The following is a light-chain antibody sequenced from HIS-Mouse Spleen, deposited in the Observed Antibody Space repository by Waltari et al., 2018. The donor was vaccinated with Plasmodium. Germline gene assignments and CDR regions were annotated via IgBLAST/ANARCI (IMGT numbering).Light chain of an antibody. CDR1: QSLLHSNGHNY. J-gene: IGKJ1*01. CDR3: QQYGSSGT. V-gene: IGKV2-28*01. CDR2: LGS. Sequence: DIVMTQSPLSLPVTPGEPASISCRSSQSLLHSNGHNYLDWYLQKPGQSPQLLIYLGSNRASGVPDRFSGSGSGTDFTLTISRLEPEDFAVYYCQQYGSSGTFGQGTKVEIK.